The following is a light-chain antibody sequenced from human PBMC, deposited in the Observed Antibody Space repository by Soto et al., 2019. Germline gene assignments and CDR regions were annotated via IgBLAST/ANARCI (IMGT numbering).Light chain of an antibody. CDR1: SSNIGSNP. V-gene: IGLV1-44*01. CDR2: SNN. Sequence: QSVLTQPPSASGTPGQRVTMSCSGSSSNIGSNPVNWYQQLPGTAPTVLIHSNNQRPSGVPDRFSGSKSGTSASLAISGLQSEDEADYYCAAWDESLNGDVFGTGTKVTVL. J-gene: IGLJ1*01. CDR3: AAWDESLNGDV.